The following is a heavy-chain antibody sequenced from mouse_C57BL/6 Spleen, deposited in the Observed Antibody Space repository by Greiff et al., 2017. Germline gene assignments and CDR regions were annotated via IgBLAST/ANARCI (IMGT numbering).Heavy chain of an antibody. CDR3: ASTVVATDYFDY. Sequence: VQLQQSGAELVKPGASVKLSCTASGFNIKDYYMHWVKQRTEQGLEWIGRIDPEDGETIYAPKFQGKATITADTSSNTAYLQLRSLTSEDTAVYYCASTVVATDYFDYWGQGTTLTVSS. V-gene: IGHV14-2*01. J-gene: IGHJ2*01. D-gene: IGHD1-1*01. CDR2: IDPEDGET. CDR1: GFNIKDYY.